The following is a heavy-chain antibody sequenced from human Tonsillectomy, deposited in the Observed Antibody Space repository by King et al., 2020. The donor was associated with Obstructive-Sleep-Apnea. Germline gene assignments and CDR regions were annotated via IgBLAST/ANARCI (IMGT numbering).Heavy chain of an antibody. CDR1: GFTFSEFS. D-gene: IGHD5-12*01. CDR2: ISSSSSYI. V-gene: IGHV3-21*01. J-gene: IGHJ4*02. Sequence: VQLVESGGGLVKPGGSLRLSCVASGFTFSEFSMNWVRQAPGKGLEWVSFISSSSSYIYYADSVKGRFTISRDNAKNSLYLQMNSLRAEDTAVYYCARGGYSGYDQYFDYWGQGTLVTVSS. CDR3: ARGGYSGYDQYFDY.